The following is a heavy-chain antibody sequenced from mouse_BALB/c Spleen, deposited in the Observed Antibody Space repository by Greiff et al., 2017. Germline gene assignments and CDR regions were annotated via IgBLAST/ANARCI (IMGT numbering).Heavy chain of an antibody. V-gene: IGHV14-3*02. J-gene: IGHJ3*01. Sequence: EVMLVESGAELVKPGASVKLSCTASGFNIKDTYMHWVKQRPEQGLEWIGRIDPANGNTKYDPKFQGKATITADTSSNTAYLQLSSLTSEDTAVYYCARSHGSSYAWFAYWGQGTLVTVSA. CDR2: IDPANGNT. CDR1: GFNIKDTY. CDR3: ARSHGSSYAWFAY. D-gene: IGHD1-1*01.